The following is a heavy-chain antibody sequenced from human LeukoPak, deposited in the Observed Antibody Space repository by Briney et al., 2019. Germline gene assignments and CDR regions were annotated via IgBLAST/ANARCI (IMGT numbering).Heavy chain of an antibody. Sequence: GASVKVSCKASGGTFSSYAISWVRQAPGQGLEWMGGIIPIFGTANYAQKFQGRVTITADESTSTAYMELSSLRSEDTAVYYCARESSGSDFWSGYYSLDYWGQGTLVTVSS. V-gene: IGHV1-69*13. CDR1: GGTFSSYA. J-gene: IGHJ4*02. CDR2: IIPIFGTA. D-gene: IGHD3-3*01. CDR3: ARESSGSDFWSGYYSLDY.